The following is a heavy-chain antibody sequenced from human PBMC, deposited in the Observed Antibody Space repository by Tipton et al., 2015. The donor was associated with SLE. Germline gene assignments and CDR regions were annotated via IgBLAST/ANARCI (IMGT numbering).Heavy chain of an antibody. J-gene: IGHJ5*02. V-gene: IGHV4-59*01. CDR2: IYYSGST. Sequence: TLSLTCAVYGGSFSGYYWSWIRQPPGKGLEWIGYIYYSGSTNYNSSLKSRVTISVDTSKNQFSLKLSSVTAADTAVYYCAGAKMVRGVLLGRFDPWGQGTLVTVSS. CDR3: AGAKMVRGVLLGRFDP. D-gene: IGHD3-10*01. CDR1: GGSFSGYY.